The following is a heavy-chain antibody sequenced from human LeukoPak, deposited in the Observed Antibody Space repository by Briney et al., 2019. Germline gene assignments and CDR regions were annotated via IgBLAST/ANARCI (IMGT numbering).Heavy chain of an antibody. J-gene: IGHJ4*02. CDR1: GGSISSSSYF. V-gene: IGHV4-39*01. Sequence: PSETLSLTCTVSGGSISSSSYFWGWIRQPPGKGLEWIGNIYYSGSTYYNPSLKSRVTISVDTSKNQFSLKLSSVTAADTAVYYCARIVATTGYFDYWGQGTLVTVSS. D-gene: IGHD1-1*01. CDR2: IYYSGST. CDR3: ARIVATTGYFDY.